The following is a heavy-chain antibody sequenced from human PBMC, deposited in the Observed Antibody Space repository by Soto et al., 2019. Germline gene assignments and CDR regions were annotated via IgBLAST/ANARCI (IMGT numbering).Heavy chain of an antibody. CDR2: ISVHNGYT. CDR1: GYSFSSYG. CDR3: ARLDHNFGPHDY. V-gene: IGHV1-18*01. Sequence: QVQLAQSGAEVKISGASVTVSCKASGYSFSSYGISWVRQAPGQGLEWVGWISVHNGYTKYAAELQGRVTMTTDTSTSTAYMELRSLRSDDSAVYFCARLDHNFGPHDYWGQGTLVTVTA. J-gene: IGHJ4*02. D-gene: IGHD1-1*01.